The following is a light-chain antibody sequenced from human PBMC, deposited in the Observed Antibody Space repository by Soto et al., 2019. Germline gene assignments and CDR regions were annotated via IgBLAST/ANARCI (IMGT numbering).Light chain of an antibody. CDR2: EVN. V-gene: IGLV2-8*01. Sequence: QSVLTQPPSASGSPGQSVTISCTGTRSDIGAYNYVSWFQQHPGEAPKLIISEVNKRPSGVPDRFSGSKSDNTASLTVSGRQADDEADYYCTSYGGRDNLMFGGGTKLTVL. CDR1: RSDIGAYNY. J-gene: IGLJ3*02. CDR3: TSYGGRDNLM.